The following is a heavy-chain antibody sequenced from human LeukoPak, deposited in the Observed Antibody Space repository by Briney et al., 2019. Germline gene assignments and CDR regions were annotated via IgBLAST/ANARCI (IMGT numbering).Heavy chain of an antibody. CDR3: ARGGSGSGYYYYDMDV. CDR1: GGTFSSYA. CDR2: IIPIFGTA. Sequence: GASVKVSCKASGGTFSSYAISWVRQAPGQGREGMGGIIPIFGTANYAQKFQGRVTITAHESTSTAYMELSSLRSEDTAVYYCARGGSGSGYYYYDMDVWGQGTTVTVSS. J-gene: IGHJ6*02. V-gene: IGHV1-69*13. D-gene: IGHD3-10*01.